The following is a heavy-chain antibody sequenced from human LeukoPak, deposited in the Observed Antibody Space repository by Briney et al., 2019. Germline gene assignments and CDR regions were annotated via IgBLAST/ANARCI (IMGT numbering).Heavy chain of an antibody. CDR3: ATGGTY. D-gene: IGHD4-23*01. J-gene: IGHJ4*02. CDR1: GFTFSNYA. V-gene: IGHV3-23*01. Sequence: PGGSLRLSCAASGFTFSNYAMNWVRQAPGKGLEWVSLISGSTGSTYYADSVKGRFSISRDNSKNTVYLQMNSLRAEDTAVYYCATGGTYWGQGTLVTVSS. CDR2: ISGSTGST.